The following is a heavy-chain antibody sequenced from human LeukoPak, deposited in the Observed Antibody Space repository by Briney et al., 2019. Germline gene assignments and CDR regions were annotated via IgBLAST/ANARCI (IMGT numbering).Heavy chain of an antibody. CDR3: ARLSDILTGYYGY. D-gene: IGHD3-9*01. CDR2: IIPIFGTA. J-gene: IGHJ4*02. V-gene: IGHV1-69*06. CDR1: GGTFSSYA. Sequence: SVKVSSKASGGTFSSYAISWVRQAPGQGLEWMGGIIPIFGTANYAQKFQGRVTITADKSTSTAYMELSSLRSEDTAVYYCARLSDILTGYYGYWGQGTLVTVSS.